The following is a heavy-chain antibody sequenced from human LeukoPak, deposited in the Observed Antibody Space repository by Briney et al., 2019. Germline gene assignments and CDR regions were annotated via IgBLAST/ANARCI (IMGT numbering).Heavy chain of an antibody. CDR3: AKEGGPTGDYVAHFDY. CDR1: GFTFSGSA. Sequence: PGGSLRLSCAASGFTFSGSAMHWVRQASGKGLEWVGRIRSKANSYATAYAASVKGRFTISRDNSKNTLYLQMNSLRAEDTAVYYCAKEGGPTGDYVAHFDYWGQGTLVTVSS. V-gene: IGHV3-73*01. J-gene: IGHJ4*02. D-gene: IGHD4-17*01. CDR2: IRSKANSYAT.